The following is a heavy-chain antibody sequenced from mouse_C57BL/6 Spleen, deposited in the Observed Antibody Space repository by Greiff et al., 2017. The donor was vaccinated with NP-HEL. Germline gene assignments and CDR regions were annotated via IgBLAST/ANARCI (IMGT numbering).Heavy chain of an antibody. CDR2: ILPGSGST. J-gene: IGHJ1*03. Sequence: VQLVESGAELMKPGASVKLSCKATGYTFTGYWLEWVKQRPGHGLEWIGEILPGSGSTNYNEKFKGQATFIADTSSNTAYMQLSSLTTEDSAIYYCARFFITTVVATRYFDVWGTGTTVTVSS. D-gene: IGHD1-1*01. V-gene: IGHV1-9*01. CDR1: GYTFTGYW. CDR3: ARFFITTVVATRYFDV.